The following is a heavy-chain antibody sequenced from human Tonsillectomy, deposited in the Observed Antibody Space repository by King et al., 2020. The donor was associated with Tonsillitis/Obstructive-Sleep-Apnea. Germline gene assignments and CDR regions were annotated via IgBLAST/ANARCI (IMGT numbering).Heavy chain of an antibody. CDR1: GFTFSDFA. CDR3: ARERAYDILTGYYPNVFDI. J-gene: IGHJ3*02. V-gene: IGHV3-30*04. Sequence: QLVQSGGGVVQPGRSLRLSCAASGFTFSDFAMHWVRQAPGKGLEWVAVVSYDGTNKYYADSVKGRFTISRDNSKNTLYLQMNSLRNEDTAVYFCARERAYDILTGYYPNVFDIWGQGTMVTVSS. D-gene: IGHD3-9*01. CDR2: VSYDGTNK.